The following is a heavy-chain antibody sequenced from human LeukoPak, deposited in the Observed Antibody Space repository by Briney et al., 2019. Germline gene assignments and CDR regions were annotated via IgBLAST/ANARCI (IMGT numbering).Heavy chain of an antibody. CDR2: IYPNSGAT. Sequence: GASVKVFCKASGYTFTGYYMHWVRQAPGQGLEWMGYIYPNSGATKYAQKFQGRVTMTRDTSISTAYMELSGLRSDDTAVYYCGTLLSNGPFDYWGQGSLVTVSS. V-gene: IGHV1-2*02. CDR3: GTLLSNGPFDY. J-gene: IGHJ4*02. CDR1: GYTFTGYY.